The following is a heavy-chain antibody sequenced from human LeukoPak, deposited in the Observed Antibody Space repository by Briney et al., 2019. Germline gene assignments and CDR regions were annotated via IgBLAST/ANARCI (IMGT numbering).Heavy chain of an antibody. J-gene: IGHJ4*02. CDR1: GFSFSSYT. CDR2: ISGSSGST. D-gene: IGHD3-10*01. Sequence: GGSLRLSCAASGFSFSSYTMSWVRQAPGKGLEWVSSISGSSGSTFYADSVKGRFTISRDNSKNTLYLQMNSLRAEDTAMYYCARAPFPFGESDLYDYWGQGTLVTVSS. CDR3: ARAPFPFGESDLYDY. V-gene: IGHV3-23*01.